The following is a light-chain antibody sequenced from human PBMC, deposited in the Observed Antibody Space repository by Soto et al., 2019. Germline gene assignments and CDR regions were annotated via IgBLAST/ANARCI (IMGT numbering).Light chain of an antibody. CDR1: QGIIDY. Sequence: DIQMTQSPSSLSASVGDTVTITCRASQGIIDYVAWYQQSPGKVPKLLIYAAFTLQTGVPYRFSGSGAGTNFTITISILKPEDVATDYCQEYDTAPQTLGQGTRVVIK. V-gene: IGKV1-27*01. J-gene: IGKJ1*01. CDR2: AAF. CDR3: QEYDTAPQT.